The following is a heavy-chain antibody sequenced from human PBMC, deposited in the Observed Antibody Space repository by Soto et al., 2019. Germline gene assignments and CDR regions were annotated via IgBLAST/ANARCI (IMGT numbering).Heavy chain of an antibody. J-gene: IGHJ4*02. CDR1: GGSISSGGSY. V-gene: IGHV4-31*03. D-gene: IGHD2-2*02. CDR2: IYHSGNT. CDR3: ARARFQVLYGKPYFDS. Sequence: SETLSLTCTVSGGSISSGGSYWSWIRQHPGKGLEWIGNIYHSGNTYYNPSLKSRLTISVDTSKNHFSLMVDSVTAADTAVYYCARARFQVLYGKPYFDSWGQGTLVTVSS.